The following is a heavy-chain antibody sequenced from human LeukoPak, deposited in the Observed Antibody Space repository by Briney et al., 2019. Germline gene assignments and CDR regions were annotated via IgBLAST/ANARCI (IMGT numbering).Heavy chain of an antibody. J-gene: IGHJ4*02. V-gene: IGHV3-30*02. CDR3: AKDGGTRGPQYYFDY. D-gene: IGHD1-1*01. CDR1: GFTFSTYN. Sequence: QTGGSLRLSCAASGFTFSTYNMHWVRQAPGKGLEWVTMIRYDGSDKYYADSVKGRFTISRDNSKNTLYLQMNSLRAEDTAVYYCAKDGGTRGPQYYFDYWGQGTLVTVSS. CDR2: IRYDGSDK.